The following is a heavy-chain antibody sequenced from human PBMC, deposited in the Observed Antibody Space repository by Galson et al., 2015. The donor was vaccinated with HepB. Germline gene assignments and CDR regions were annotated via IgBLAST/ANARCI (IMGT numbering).Heavy chain of an antibody. Sequence: SLRLSCAASVTNYAMTWVRLAPGKGLEWVSGISVTGADTFYADSVKGRFTISRDNSRNTLYLQMNSLRVEDTAIYYCAKDREGHTAYRGVFDYWGQGTLVTVSS. CDR1: VTNYA. CDR3: AKDREGHTAYRGVFDY. J-gene: IGHJ4*02. CDR2: ISVTGADT. V-gene: IGHV3-23*01. D-gene: IGHD4-11*01.